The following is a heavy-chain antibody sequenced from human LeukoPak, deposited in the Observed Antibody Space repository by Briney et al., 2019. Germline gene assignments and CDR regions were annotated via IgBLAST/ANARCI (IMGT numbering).Heavy chain of an antibody. CDR3: AKRIQLWTTYFDY. V-gene: IGHV3-23*01. J-gene: IGHJ4*02. D-gene: IGHD5-18*01. Sequence: PGGSLRLSCAASGFTFSSYAMSWVRQAPGKGLEWVSAISGSGGSTCYADSVKGRFTISRDNSKNTLYLQMNSLRAEDTAVYYCAKRIQLWTTYFDYWGQGTLVTVSS. CDR2: ISGSGGST. CDR1: GFTFSSYA.